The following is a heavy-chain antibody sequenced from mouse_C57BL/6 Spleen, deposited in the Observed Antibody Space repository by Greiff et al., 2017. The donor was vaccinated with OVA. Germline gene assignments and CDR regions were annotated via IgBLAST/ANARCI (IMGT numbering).Heavy chain of an antibody. Sequence: EVQGVESGGGLVKPGGSLKLSCAASGFTFSSYAMSWVRQTPEKRLEWVATISDGGSYTYYPDNVKGRFTISRDNAKNNLYLQMSHLKSEDTAMYYCARDGGSLDYWGQGTTLTVSS. V-gene: IGHV5-4*01. J-gene: IGHJ2*01. CDR1: GFTFSSYA. CDR2: ISDGGSYT. CDR3: ARDGGSLDY. D-gene: IGHD3-1*01.